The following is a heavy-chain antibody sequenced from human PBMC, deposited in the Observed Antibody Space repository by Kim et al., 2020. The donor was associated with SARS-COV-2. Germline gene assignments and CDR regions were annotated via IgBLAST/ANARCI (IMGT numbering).Heavy chain of an antibody. J-gene: IGHJ6*01. CDR1: GLSFSDSY. CDR2: ISTRGESI. CDR3: ARSGNGYNAFGI. Sequence: GGSLRLCCAASGLSFSDSYMNWVRQAPGKGLEWLSFISTRGESIFYADSVEGRFTISRDNAKNSLYLQMNYLRDEDTAVYYCARSGNGYNAFGIWG. V-gene: IGHV3-11*01. D-gene: IGHD5-12*01.